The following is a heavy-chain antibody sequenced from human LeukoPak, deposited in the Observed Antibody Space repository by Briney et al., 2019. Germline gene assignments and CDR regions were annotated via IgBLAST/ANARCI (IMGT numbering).Heavy chain of an antibody. J-gene: IGHJ4*02. CDR3: ARRNVYSSSWDYFDY. CDR2: IYYSGST. Sequence: SETLSLTCTVSGGSISSYYWSWIRQPPGKGLEWVGYIYYSGSTNYTPSLKSRVTISVDTSKNQFSLKLSSVTAADTAVYYCARRNVYSSSWDYFDYWGQGTLVTVSS. V-gene: IGHV4-59*08. D-gene: IGHD6-13*01. CDR1: GGSISSYY.